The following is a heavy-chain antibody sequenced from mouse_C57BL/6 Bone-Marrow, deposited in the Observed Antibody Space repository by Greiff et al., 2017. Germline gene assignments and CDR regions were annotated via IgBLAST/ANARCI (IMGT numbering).Heavy chain of an antibody. J-gene: IGHJ1*03. CDR1: GFTFSSYT. D-gene: IGHD4-1*01. CDR2: ISGGGGNT. Sequence: EVQVVESGGGLVKPGGSLKLSCAASGFTFSSYTMSWVRQTPEKRLEWVATISGGGGNTYYPDSVKGRFTISRDNAKNTLYLQMSSLGSEDTALYYCARPLTGYWYFDVWGTGTTVTVSS. CDR3: ARPLTGYWYFDV. V-gene: IGHV5-9*01.